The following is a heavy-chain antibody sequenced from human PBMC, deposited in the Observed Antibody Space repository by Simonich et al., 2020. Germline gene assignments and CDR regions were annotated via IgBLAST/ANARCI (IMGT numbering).Heavy chain of an antibody. Sequence: EVQLLESGGGLVQHGGSLILSCSASGFTFISYAMCWVRQAPGKGLDWVSAISGSGGSTYYADSVKGRFTISRDNSKNTLYLQMNSLRAEDTAVYYCATYYFDYWGQGTLVTVSS. CDR1: GFTFISYA. V-gene: IGHV3-23*01. CDR3: ATYYFDY. J-gene: IGHJ4*02. CDR2: ISGSGGST.